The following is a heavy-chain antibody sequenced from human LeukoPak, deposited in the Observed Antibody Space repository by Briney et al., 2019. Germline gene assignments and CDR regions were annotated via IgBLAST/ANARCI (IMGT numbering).Heavy chain of an antibody. Sequence: GESLTLSCSASGFSFSNYAMCWVRHAPGQGKGLDSARAGGGGSPYFADSVRGRFTISRDNSKNTVYLQMNSLRAEDTAIYYCVKDRGEYDTSGYYYDYWGQGTLVTVSS. D-gene: IGHD3-22*01. CDR2: RAGGGGSP. V-gene: IGHV3-23*01. J-gene: IGHJ4*02. CDR3: VKDRGEYDTSGYYYDY. CDR1: GFSFSNYA.